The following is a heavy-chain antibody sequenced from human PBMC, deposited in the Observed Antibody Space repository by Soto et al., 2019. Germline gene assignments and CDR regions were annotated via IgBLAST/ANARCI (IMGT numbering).Heavy chain of an antibody. CDR2: ISYDGSNK. D-gene: IGHD6-6*01. Sequence: GGSLRLSCAASGFTFSSYGMHWVRQAPGKGLEWVAVISYDGSNKYYADSVKGRFTISRDNSKNTLYLQMNSLRAEDTAVYYCAKDWEQLVPQSLFYYYYYGMDVWGQGTTVTVSS. V-gene: IGHV3-30*18. J-gene: IGHJ6*02. CDR3: AKDWEQLVPQSLFYYYYYGMDV. CDR1: GFTFSSYG.